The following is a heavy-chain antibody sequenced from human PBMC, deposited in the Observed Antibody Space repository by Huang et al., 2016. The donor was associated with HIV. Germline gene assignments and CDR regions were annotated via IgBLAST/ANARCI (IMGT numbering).Heavy chain of an antibody. CDR2: ISDRGIT. V-gene: IGHV4-34*02. Sequence: QVQLQQWGAELLKPSETLSLTCAVSGGSFSGHYWTWIRQPPGRGAEWSGEISDRGITTYNPSLKSRVTISGETSQSQFSLKLNSVTAADTAIYYCARMFKYDSGGYWGNDAFDIWGQGTMVTVSS. D-gene: IGHD3-22*01. J-gene: IGHJ3*02. CDR3: ARMFKYDSGGYWGNDAFDI. CDR1: GGSFSGHY.